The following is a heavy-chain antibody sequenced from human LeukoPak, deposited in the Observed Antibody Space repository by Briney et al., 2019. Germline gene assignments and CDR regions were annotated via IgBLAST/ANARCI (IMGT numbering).Heavy chain of an antibody. J-gene: IGHJ6*04. Sequence: GASVKVSCKASGGTFSSYAISWVRQAPGQGLEWMGRIIPIFGIANYAQKFQGRVTITADESTSTAYMELSSLRSEDTAVYYCARNAVPDRPFSGMDVWGKGTTVTVSS. D-gene: IGHD2-2*01. CDR1: GGTFSSYA. CDR2: IIPIFGIA. V-gene: IGHV1-69*15. CDR3: ARNAVPDRPFSGMDV.